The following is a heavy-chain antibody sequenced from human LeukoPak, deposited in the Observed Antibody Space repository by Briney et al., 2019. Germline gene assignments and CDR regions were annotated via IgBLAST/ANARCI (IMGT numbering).Heavy chain of an antibody. CDR3: ARPATRTTPYDAFDI. D-gene: IGHD4-17*01. CDR1: GGSISSASYY. V-gene: IGHV4-61*09. Sequence: PSETLSLTCTVSGGSISSASYYWSWIRQPAGKGLEWIGHIYTSGSTKYNPSLKSRVTMVVDTSKNQFSLKLSSVTAADTAVYYCARPATRTTPYDAFDIWGQGTMVTVSS. J-gene: IGHJ3*02. CDR2: IYTSGST.